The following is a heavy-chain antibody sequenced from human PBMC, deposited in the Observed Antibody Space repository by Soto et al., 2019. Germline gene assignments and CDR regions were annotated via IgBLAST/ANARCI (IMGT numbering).Heavy chain of an antibody. D-gene: IGHD5-18*01. Sequence: VQLVESGGGLVKPGGSLRLSCTASGFTFSFFSMKWGRQAPGKGLEWVSSISHNSGHMYYADSLKGRFTISRDNAKNSVYLQMTSLRTDDTAVYYCARVSLDSYPDYWGQGSLVTVSS. J-gene: IGHJ4*02. CDR3: ARVSLDSYPDY. CDR2: ISHNSGHM. V-gene: IGHV3-21*02. CDR1: GFTFSFFS.